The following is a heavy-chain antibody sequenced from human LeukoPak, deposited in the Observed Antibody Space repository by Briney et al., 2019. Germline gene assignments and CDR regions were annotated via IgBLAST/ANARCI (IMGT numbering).Heavy chain of an antibody. J-gene: IGHJ4*02. CDR1: GYSISSGYY. CDR3: ARDLGRVRYSSG. CDR2: IYHSGST. D-gene: IGHD6-19*01. V-gene: IGHV4-38-2*02. Sequence: SETLSLTCTVSGYSISSGYYWGWIRQPPGKGLEWIGNIYHSGSTYYNPSLKSRVTISVDKSKNQFSLKLSSVTAADTAVYYCARDLGRVRYSSGWGQGTLVTVSS.